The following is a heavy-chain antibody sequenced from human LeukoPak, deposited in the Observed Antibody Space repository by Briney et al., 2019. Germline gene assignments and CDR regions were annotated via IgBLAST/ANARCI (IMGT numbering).Heavy chain of an antibody. CDR3: AREGVMTTVTLDY. CDR2: ISSSGTTI. CDR1: GFTFSDYY. Sequence: SGGSLRLSCAASGFTFSDYYMSWIRQAPGKGLEWVSYISSSGTTIYYADSVKGRFTISRDNAKNSLFLQINSLRAEDTAVYYCAREGVMTTVTLDYWGQGTLVTVSS. D-gene: IGHD4-11*01. V-gene: IGHV3-11*04. J-gene: IGHJ4*02.